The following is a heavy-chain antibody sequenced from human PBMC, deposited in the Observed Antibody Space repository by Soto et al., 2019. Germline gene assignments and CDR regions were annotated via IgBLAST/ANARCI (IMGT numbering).Heavy chain of an antibody. CDR2: INPNTGGT. V-gene: IGHV1-2*04. CDR3: ARGDVTTVTTALDY. Sequence: QVQLVQSGAEVKEPGASVKVSCKTSGYPFNGYYVHWVRQAPGQGLEWMGGINPNTGGTKYSRKFQGWVNMTTETSINTSHVELRSLKSDDTAVYYCARGDVTTVTTALDYWGQGTLVTVSS. D-gene: IGHD4-17*01. CDR1: GYPFNGYY. J-gene: IGHJ4*02.